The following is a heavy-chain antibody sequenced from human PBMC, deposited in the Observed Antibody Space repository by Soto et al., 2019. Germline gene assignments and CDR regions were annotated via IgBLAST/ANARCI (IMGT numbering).Heavy chain of an antibody. CDR1: GGSFSGYY. D-gene: IGHD3-9*01. V-gene: IGHV4-34*01. J-gene: IGHJ4*02. CDR2: INHSGGT. CDR3: ANSRGYDILTGYWFHYFDY. Sequence: SETLSLTCAVYGGSFSGYYWSWIRQPPGKGLEWIGEINHSGGTNYNPSLKSRVTISVDTSKNQFSLNLSSVTAADTAVYYCANSRGYDILTGYWFHYFDYWGQGTLVTVSS.